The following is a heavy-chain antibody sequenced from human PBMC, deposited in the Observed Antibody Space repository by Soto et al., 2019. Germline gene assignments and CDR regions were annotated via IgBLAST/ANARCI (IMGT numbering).Heavy chain of an antibody. V-gene: IGHV1-69*13. CDR3: ARGAWDDYSGTNYGMDV. D-gene: IGHD4-4*01. CDR1: GGTFSSYA. J-gene: IGHJ6*02. CDR2: IIPIFGTA. Sequence: SVKVSCKASGGTFSSYAIGWVRQAPGQGLEWMGGIIPIFGTANYAQKFQGRVTITADESTSTAYMELSSLRSEDTAVYYCARGAWDDYSGTNYGMDVWGQGTTVTVSS.